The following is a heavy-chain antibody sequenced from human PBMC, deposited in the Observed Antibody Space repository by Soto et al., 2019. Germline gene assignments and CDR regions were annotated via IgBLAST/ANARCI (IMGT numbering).Heavy chain of an antibody. CDR1: GGSISSGGYY. CDR2: IYHSGST. J-gene: IGHJ6*02. CDR3: ASTTTVNYYYYYGMDV. D-gene: IGHD4-17*01. V-gene: IGHV4-31*03. Sequence: TLSLTCTVSGGSISSGGYYWSWIRQHPGKGLEWIGYIYHSGSTYYNPSLKSRVTISVDTSKNQFSLKLSSVTAADTAAYYCASTTTVNYYYYYGMDVWGQGTTVTVSS.